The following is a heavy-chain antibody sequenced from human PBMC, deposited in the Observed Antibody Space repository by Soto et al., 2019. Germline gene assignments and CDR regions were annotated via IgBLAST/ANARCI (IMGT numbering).Heavy chain of an antibody. D-gene: IGHD3-9*01. CDR3: AHKGPEDWPLDY. J-gene: IGHJ4*02. CDR1: GFSLSTSGVG. CDR2: IYWDDSK. Sequence: QITLKESGPTLVRPTQTLTLTCAFSGFSLSTSGVGVGWIRQPPGKALEWLAVIYWDDSKHYSPSLRSRLPITKDTAKHQVVLTMTNMDPMDTGTYYCAHKGPEDWPLDYWGQGTLVTVSS. V-gene: IGHV2-5*02.